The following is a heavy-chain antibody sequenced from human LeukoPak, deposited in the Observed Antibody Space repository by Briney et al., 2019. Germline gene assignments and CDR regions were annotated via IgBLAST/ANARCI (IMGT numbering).Heavy chain of an antibody. CDR2: ISYDGSNK. V-gene: IGHV3-30-3*01. CDR3: ARVVAVAGMGAHYYYYYGMDV. CDR1: GFSFSSYW. Sequence: GGSLRLSCAASGFSFSSYWMSWVRQAPGKGLEWVAVISYDGSNKYYADSVKGRFTISRDNSKNTLYLQMNSLRAEDTAVYYCARVVAVAGMGAHYYYYYGMDVWGQGTTVTVSS. D-gene: IGHD6-19*01. J-gene: IGHJ6*02.